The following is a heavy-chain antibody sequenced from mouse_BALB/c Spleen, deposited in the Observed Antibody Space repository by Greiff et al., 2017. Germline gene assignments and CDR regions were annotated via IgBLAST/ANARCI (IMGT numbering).Heavy chain of an antibody. V-gene: IGHV1S29*02. CDR1: GYTFTDYN. Sequence: EVKLMESGPELVKPGASVKISCKASGYTFTDYNMHWVKQSHGKSLEWIGYIYPYNGGTGYNQKFKSKATLTVDNSSSTAYMELRSLTSEDSAVYYCARCPAYYRYDYFDYWGQGTTLTVSS. J-gene: IGHJ2*01. CDR3: ARCPAYYRYDYFDY. D-gene: IGHD2-14*01. CDR2: IYPYNGGT.